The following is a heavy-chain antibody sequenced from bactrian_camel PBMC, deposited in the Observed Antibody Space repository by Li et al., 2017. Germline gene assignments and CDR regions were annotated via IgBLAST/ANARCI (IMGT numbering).Heavy chain of an antibody. CDR1: GYTYSGHC. D-gene: IGHD3*01. V-gene: IGHV3-3*01. J-gene: IGHJ4*01. CDR3: ATGVYCANVLSPSEYDT. CDR2: MYSGESSI. Sequence: VQLVESGGGSVQAGGSLRLSCAFSGYTYSGHCMGWFRQAPDKEREGVAQMYSGESSIYYLDSVKGRFTISQDNAKNTVYLQMNSLKPEDTAMYYCATGVYCANVLSPSEYDTWGQGTQVTVS.